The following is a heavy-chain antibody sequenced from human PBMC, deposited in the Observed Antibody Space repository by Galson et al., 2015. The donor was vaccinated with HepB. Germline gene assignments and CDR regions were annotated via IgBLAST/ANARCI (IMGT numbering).Heavy chain of an antibody. CDR1: GYTFTSYY. CDR3: ARVELHGDYGMDV. V-gene: IGHV1-46*01. CDR2: INPSGGST. J-gene: IGHJ6*02. Sequence: SVKVSCKASGYTFTSYYMHWVRQAPGQGLEWMGIINPSGGSTSYAQKFQGRVTMTRDTSTSTVYMELSSLRSEDTAVYYCARVELHGDYGMDVWGQGTTVTVSS. D-gene: IGHD1-7*01.